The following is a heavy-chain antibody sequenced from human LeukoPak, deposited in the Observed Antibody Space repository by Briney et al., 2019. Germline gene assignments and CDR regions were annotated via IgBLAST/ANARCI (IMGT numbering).Heavy chain of an antibody. J-gene: IGHJ5*02. D-gene: IGHD6-13*01. Sequence: VAPVKVSCKASGGTFSSYAISWVRQAPGQGLEWMGGIIPIFGTANYAQKFQGRVTITADESTSTAYMELSSLRSEDTAVYYCAREGGSSWFRLRYNWFDPWGQGTLVTVSS. CDR3: AREGGSSWFRLRYNWFDP. CDR2: IIPIFGTA. V-gene: IGHV1-69*13. CDR1: GGTFSSYA.